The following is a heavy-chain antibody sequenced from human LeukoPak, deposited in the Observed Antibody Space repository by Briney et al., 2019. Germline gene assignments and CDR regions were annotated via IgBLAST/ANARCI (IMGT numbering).Heavy chain of an antibody. Sequence: GGSLRLSCAASGFTFRSYNMNWVGQAPGKRPEWVSSISSSSSYIYYADSVKGRFTISRDNSKNTLDLQMSCLRVDDTAVYYFASGGATRGTLDYWGQGTLVTVSS. D-gene: IGHD1-26*01. CDR2: ISSSSSYI. J-gene: IGHJ4*02. CDR3: ASGGATRGTLDY. CDR1: GFTFRSYN. V-gene: IGHV3-21*01.